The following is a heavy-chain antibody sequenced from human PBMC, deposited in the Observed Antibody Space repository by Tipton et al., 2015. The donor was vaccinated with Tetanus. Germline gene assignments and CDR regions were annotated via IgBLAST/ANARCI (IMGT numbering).Heavy chain of an antibody. CDR3: ARHLYGYWFDP. CDR1: GASIIDKKHY. D-gene: IGHD2/OR15-2a*01. Sequence: TLSLTCTVSGASIIDKKHYWGWIRQPPGRGLEWIASIYFEGSTYYSPSLKSRISIDVDTSQNLFSLKLTSVTAADTAVYYCARHLYGYWFDPWGRGALVTVSS. J-gene: IGHJ5*02. CDR2: IYFEGST. V-gene: IGHV4-39*02.